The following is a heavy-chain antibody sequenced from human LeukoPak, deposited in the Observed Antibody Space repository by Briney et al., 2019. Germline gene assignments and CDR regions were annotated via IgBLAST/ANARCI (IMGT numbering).Heavy chain of an antibody. CDR2: ISSSGANT. CDR3: AKRDRPCSGDCSAPYYFDY. Sequence: GGSLRLSCAASGFTFSSYAMSWVRQAPGKGLEWVSSISSSGANTYYADSVKGRFTISRDNSKNTLYLQMSSLRVEDTAVYYCAKRDRPCSGDCSAPYYFDYWGQGTLVTASS. D-gene: IGHD2-21*02. V-gene: IGHV3-23*01. J-gene: IGHJ4*02. CDR1: GFTFSSYA.